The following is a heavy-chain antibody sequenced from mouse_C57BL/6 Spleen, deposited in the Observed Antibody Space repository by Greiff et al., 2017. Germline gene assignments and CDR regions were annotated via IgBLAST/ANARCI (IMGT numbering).Heavy chain of an antibody. D-gene: IGHD2-2*01. CDR3: ARRGLRGPQYYAMDW. J-gene: IGHJ4*01. Sequence: QVQLQQPGAELVKPGASVKMSCKAPGYTFTSYWITWVKQRPGQGLEWTGDTYPGSGSTNYNEKFKCKATLTVDSSSSTAYMQLSSLTSEDAAVSDCARRGLRGPQYYAMDWWDEGTSDAVSS. V-gene: IGHV1-55*01. CDR1: GYTFTSYW. CDR2: TYPGSGST.